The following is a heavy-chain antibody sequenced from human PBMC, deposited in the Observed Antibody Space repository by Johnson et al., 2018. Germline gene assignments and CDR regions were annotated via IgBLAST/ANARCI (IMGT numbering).Heavy chain of an antibody. V-gene: IGHV1-69*01. CDR3: AGGECSGCTCHLQVGLHFYFYGLDV. CDR2: TIRDLNVV. CDR1: GGTFNSYA. Sequence: QVQLVQSGAEVKKPGSSMKVSCKASGGTFNSYAVNWVRQAPGQGLEWMGGTIRDLNVVNYSQKCQGRGTIIEDESTSTAHMERSSLRSEATTMSYCAGGECSGCTCHLQVGLHFYFYGLDVWGQGTPVIVSS. D-gene: IGHD2-15*01. J-gene: IGHJ6*02.